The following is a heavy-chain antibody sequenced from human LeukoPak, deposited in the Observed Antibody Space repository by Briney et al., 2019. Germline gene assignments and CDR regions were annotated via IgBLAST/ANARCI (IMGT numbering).Heavy chain of an antibody. V-gene: IGHV4-34*01. CDR1: GGSFSGYY. CDR3: AGGSIAARPVAFDI. D-gene: IGHD6-6*01. Sequence: SETLSLTCAVYGGSFSGYYWSWIRQPPGKGLEWIGEINHSGSTNYNPSLKSRVTISVDTSKNQFSLKLSSVTAADTAVYYCAGGSIAARPVAFDIWGQGTMVTVSS. CDR2: INHSGST. J-gene: IGHJ3*02.